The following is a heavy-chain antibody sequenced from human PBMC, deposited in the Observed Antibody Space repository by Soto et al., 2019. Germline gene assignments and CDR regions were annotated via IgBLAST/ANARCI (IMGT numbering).Heavy chain of an antibody. D-gene: IGHD2-15*01. V-gene: IGHV1-46*03. CDR3: ARERSPQYCSGGSCYNAFDI. J-gene: IGHJ3*02. CDR2: INPSGGST. Sequence: KRVEGMGIINPSGGSTSYAQKFQGRVTMTRDTSTSTVYMELSSLRSEDTAVYYCARERSPQYCSGGSCYNAFDIWGQGTMVTVSS.